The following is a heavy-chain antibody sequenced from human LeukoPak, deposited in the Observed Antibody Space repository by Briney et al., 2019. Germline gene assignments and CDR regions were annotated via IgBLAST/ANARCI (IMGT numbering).Heavy chain of an antibody. D-gene: IGHD6-13*01. J-gene: IGHJ4*02. CDR1: GYTFTGYY. CDR3: ARVSIAAQYYFDY. CDR2: INPNSGGT. Sequence: GASVKVSCKASGYTFTGYYMHWVRQAPGQGLEWMGWINPNSGGTNYAQKFQGRVTMTRDTSISTAYMELSRLRFDDTAVYYCARVSIAAQYYFDYWGRGTLVTVSS. V-gene: IGHV1-2*02.